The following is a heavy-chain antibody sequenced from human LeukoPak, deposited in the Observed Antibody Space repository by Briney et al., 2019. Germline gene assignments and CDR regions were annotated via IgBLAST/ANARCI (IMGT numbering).Heavy chain of an antibody. CDR1: GFSFMNYA. D-gene: IGHD3-10*02. V-gene: IGHV3-48*03. J-gene: IGHJ6*04. Sequence: GGSLRLSCAGSGFSFMNYAMNWVRQAPGKGLEWVSYISPGGSSTYYADSAEGRFTISRDNAKNSLLLQMNSLRAEDTAVYYCAELGITMIGGVWGKGTTVTISS. CDR3: AELGITMIGGV. CDR2: ISPGGSST.